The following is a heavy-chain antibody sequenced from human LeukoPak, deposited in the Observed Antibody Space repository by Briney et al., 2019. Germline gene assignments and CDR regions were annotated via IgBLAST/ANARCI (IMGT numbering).Heavy chain of an antibody. CDR2: ITGSGGHT. CDR3: AKWGGYGVLTVYYVSDY. J-gene: IGHJ4*01. D-gene: IGHD3-9*01. V-gene: IGHV3-23*01. Sequence: PGASLRLSCAASGLTFSNYAMSSVRQAPGKGLGWVSAITGSGGHTSYAACVKGRFTISRDNSKNTASLQMNSLRAEDTAVYYCAKWGGYGVLTVYYVSDYW. CDR1: GLTFSNYA.